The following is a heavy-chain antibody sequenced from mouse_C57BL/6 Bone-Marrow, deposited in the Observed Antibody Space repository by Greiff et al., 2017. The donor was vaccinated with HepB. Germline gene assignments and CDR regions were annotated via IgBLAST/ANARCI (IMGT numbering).Heavy chain of an antibody. V-gene: IGHV5-6*01. D-gene: IGHD1-1*01. J-gene: IGHJ1*03. CDR3: ARRGLLRYGWYFDV. Sequence: DVQLVESGGDLVKPGGSLKLSCAASGFTFSSYGMSWVRQTPDKRLEWVATISSGGRYTYYPDSVKGRFTISRDNAKNTLYLQMSSLKSEDTAMYYCARRGLLRYGWYFDVWGTGTTVTVSS. CDR1: GFTFSSYG. CDR2: ISSGGRYT.